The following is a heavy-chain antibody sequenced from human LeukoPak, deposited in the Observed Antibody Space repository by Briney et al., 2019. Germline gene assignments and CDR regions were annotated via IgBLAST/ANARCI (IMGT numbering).Heavy chain of an antibody. CDR3: ARAYRGYTNILFDF. CDR2: INPDDSKT. V-gene: IGHV5-51*01. Sequence: GESLKISCKGSGYSFTSYWIGWVRQMPGKGLEWMGIINPDDSKTTYSPSFHGQVTILADRSITTAYLQWRNLKASDTAIYYCARAYRGYTNILFDFWAQGTLVTVSS. CDR1: GYSFTSYW. J-gene: IGHJ4*02. D-gene: IGHD5-12*01.